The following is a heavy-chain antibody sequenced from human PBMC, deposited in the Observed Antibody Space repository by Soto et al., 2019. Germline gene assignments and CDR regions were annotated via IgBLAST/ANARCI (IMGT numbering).Heavy chain of an antibody. CDR3: GGGGYSGRNGAFDI. J-gene: IGHJ3*02. Sequence: QVQLVESGEGVIEPGRSLRLSCAASGFTFSSYGMHWVRQAPGKGLAWVAVISYDGSNKYYADSVKGRFTISRGNSKNPLYLQMKSLRAEDTAVYYWGGGGYSGRNGAFDIWGQGTMVTVSS. CDR1: GFTFSSYG. D-gene: IGHD1-26*01. V-gene: IGHV3-30*03. CDR2: ISYDGSNK.